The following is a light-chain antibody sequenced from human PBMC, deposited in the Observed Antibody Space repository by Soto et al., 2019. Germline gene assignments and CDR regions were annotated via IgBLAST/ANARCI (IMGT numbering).Light chain of an antibody. V-gene: IGKV3-15*01. Sequence: ETGMTQSPATLSVSAGDRATPSSRASQSVYSSLAWYQQKHGQAPRLLIYGASTRATGVPARFSGSGSGTEFTLTISSLQSEDFAVYYCQQYNNWPKMFGQGTKVDIK. CDR1: QSVYSS. CDR2: GAS. J-gene: IGKJ1*01. CDR3: QQYNNWPKM.